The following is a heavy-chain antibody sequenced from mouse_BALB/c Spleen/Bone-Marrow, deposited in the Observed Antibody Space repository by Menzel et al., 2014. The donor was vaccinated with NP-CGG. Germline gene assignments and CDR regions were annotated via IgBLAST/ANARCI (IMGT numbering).Heavy chain of an antibody. V-gene: IGHV2-9*02. CDR2: IWAGGST. CDR1: GFSLTSYG. CDR3: ARDRRDYGKAWYFDV. D-gene: IGHD2-1*01. J-gene: IGHJ1*01. Sequence: VQLQQSGPGLVAPSQSLSITCTVPGFSLTSYGVHWVRQPPGKGLEWLGIIWAGGSTNYKSALMSRLSISKDNSKSRVFLKMNSLQTDDTAMYYCARDRRDYGKAWYFDVWGAGTTVTVSS.